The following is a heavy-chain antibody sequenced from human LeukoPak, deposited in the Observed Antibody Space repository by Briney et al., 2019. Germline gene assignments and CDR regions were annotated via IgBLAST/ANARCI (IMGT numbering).Heavy chain of an antibody. D-gene: IGHD2-2*01. CDR3: ARAPITSPFYFDY. V-gene: IGHV3-20*04. J-gene: IGHJ4*02. CDR1: GFVFDEHG. CDR2: INWSGKST. Sequence: GGSLRLSCTASGFVFDEHGMTWVRQVPGKGLEWVSGINWSGKSTSYGDPVRGRFTISRDNAKNSLSLRMDSLRAEDTALYYCARAPITSPFYFDYWGQGTLVTVSS.